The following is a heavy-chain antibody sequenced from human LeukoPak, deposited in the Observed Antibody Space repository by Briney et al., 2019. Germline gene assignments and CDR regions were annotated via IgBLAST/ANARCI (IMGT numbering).Heavy chain of an antibody. V-gene: IGHV4-4*07. CDR1: GGSISSYY. Sequence: SETLSLTCTVSGGSISSYYWSWIRQPAGKGLESIGHISTSGSTNYNPSLKSRVTISGDTSKNQFSLRLSSVTAADTAVYYCARASYSYDINGWVPFDYWGQGTLVTVSS. D-gene: IGHD3-22*01. J-gene: IGHJ4*02. CDR3: ARASYSYDINGWVPFDY. CDR2: ISTSGST.